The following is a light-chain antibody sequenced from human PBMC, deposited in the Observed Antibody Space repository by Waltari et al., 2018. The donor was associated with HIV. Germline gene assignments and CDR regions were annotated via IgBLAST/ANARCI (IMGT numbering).Light chain of an antibody. CDR3: AAWDDSLNAYV. Sequence: QSVLTQTPSASGTAGQRVIVSCSGSSSNIGSNTVNWYQQLPGAAPRLLIHSLDQRPSGVPARFSGSKSGASASLAISGLQSEDEADYYCAAWDDSLNAYVFGGGTKVTVL. CDR2: SLD. CDR1: SSNIGSNT. V-gene: IGLV1-44*01. J-gene: IGLJ1*01.